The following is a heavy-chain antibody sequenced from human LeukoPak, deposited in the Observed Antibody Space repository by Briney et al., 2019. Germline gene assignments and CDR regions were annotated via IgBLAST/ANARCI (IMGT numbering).Heavy chain of an antibody. CDR3: ARDGNSGSYDRYFDY. D-gene: IGHD1-26*01. CDR2: IIPILGIA. Sequence: ASVKVSCKASGGTFSSYAISWVRQAPGQGLEWMGRIIPILGIANYAQKFQGRVTITADKSTSTAYMELSSLRSEDTAVYYCARDGNSGSYDRYFDYWGQGTLVTVSS. J-gene: IGHJ4*02. V-gene: IGHV1-69*04. CDR1: GGTFSSYA.